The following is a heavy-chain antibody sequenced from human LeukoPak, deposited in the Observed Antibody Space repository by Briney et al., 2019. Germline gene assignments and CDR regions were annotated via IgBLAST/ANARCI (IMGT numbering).Heavy chain of an antibody. CDR3: ARSYNWNVALDY. Sequence: QAPGQGLEWMGWISAYNGNTNYAQKLQGRVTMTTDTSTSTAYMELRSLRSDDTAVYYCARSYNWNVALDYWGQGTLVTVSS. D-gene: IGHD1-1*01. J-gene: IGHJ4*02. CDR2: ISAYNGNT. V-gene: IGHV1-18*01.